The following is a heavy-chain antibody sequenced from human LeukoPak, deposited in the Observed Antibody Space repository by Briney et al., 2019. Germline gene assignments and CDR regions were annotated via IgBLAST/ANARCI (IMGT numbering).Heavy chain of an antibody. D-gene: IGHD5-24*01. CDR3: AREASLGWDGYNSNTPLVDY. CDR2: ITNSGNSK. CDR1: EFTFSSYS. V-gene: IGHV3-48*01. Sequence: GGSLRLSCAASEFTFSSYSMNWVRQAPGKGLEWVSYITNSGNSKSYADSVKGRFTISRDNTKNTLFLHMNSLRAEDTAVYYCAREASLGWDGYNSNTPLVDYWGQGTLVTVSS. J-gene: IGHJ4*02.